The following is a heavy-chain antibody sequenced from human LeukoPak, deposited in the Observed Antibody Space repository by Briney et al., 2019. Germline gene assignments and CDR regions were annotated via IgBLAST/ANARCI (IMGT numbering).Heavy chain of an antibody. J-gene: IGHJ6*03. CDR3: AKDPRGSYSRGYYYYMDV. CDR1: GFTFSSYS. D-gene: IGHD1-26*01. Sequence: GGSLRLSCAASGFTFSSYSMNWVRQAPGKGLEWVAVIWYDGSNKYYADSVKGRFTISRDNSKDTLCLQMNSLRAEDAAVYYCAKDPRGSYSRGYYYYMDVWGKGTTVTVSS. V-gene: IGHV3-33*06. CDR2: IWYDGSNK.